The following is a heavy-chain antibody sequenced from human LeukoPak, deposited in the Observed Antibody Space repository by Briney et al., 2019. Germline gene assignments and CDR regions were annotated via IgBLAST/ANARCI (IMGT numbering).Heavy chain of an antibody. D-gene: IGHD2-2*01. CDR3: ARFVVVPASFDY. J-gene: IGHJ4*02. V-gene: IGHV4-59*01. CDR1: GGSISSYY. CDR2: IYYSGST. Sequence: SETLSITCTVSGGSISSYYWSWIRQPPGKGLEWIGYIYYSGSTNYNPSLKSRVTISVDTSKNQFSLKLSSVTAADTAVYYCARFVVVPASFDYWGQGTLVTVSS.